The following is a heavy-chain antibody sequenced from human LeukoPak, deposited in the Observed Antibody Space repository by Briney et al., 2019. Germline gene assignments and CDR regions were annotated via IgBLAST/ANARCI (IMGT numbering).Heavy chain of an antibody. D-gene: IGHD5/OR15-5a*01. CDR2: IYYSGST. CDR1: GGSISSSSYY. J-gene: IGHJ4*02. CDR3: ARAPFYAGYSDY. Sequence: SETLSLTCTVSGGSISSSSYYWGWISRRPEKGLEWIGSIYYSGSTYYNPSLKSRVTISVDTTKNQFSLKLSSVTAADTAVYYCARAPFYAGYSDYWGQGTLVTVSS. V-gene: IGHV4-39*01.